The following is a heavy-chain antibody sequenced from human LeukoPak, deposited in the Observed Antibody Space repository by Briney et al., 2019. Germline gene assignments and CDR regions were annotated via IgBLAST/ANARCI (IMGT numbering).Heavy chain of an antibody. CDR1: GGSISSYY. V-gene: IGHV4-4*07. Sequence: SETLSLTCTVSGGSISSYYWSWIRQPAGKGLEWIGRIYTSGSTNYNPSLKSRVTMSVDTSKNQFSLKLSSVTAADTAVYYCARDGEIGEPPYYYYGMDVWGQGTTVTVSS. CDR3: ARDGEIGEPPYYYYGMDV. J-gene: IGHJ6*02. CDR2: IYTSGST. D-gene: IGHD3-10*01.